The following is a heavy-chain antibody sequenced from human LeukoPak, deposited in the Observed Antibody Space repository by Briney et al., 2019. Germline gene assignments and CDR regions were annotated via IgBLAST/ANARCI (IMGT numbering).Heavy chain of an antibody. D-gene: IGHD3-10*01. V-gene: IGHV4-34*01. J-gene: IGHJ4*02. CDR1: GGSFSGYY. CDR2: INHSGST. CDR3: ARKAMVRGYDY. Sequence: PSETLSLTCAVYGGSFSGYYWSWIRQPPGKGLEWIGEINHSGSTNYNPSLKSRVTISVDTSKNQFSLKLSSVTAADTAVYYCARKAMVRGYDYWGQGTLVTVSS.